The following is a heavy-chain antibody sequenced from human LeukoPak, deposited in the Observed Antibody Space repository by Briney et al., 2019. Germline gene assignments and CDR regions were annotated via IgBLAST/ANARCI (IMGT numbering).Heavy chain of an antibody. V-gene: IGHV5-51*01. CDR2: IYPGDSDI. J-gene: IGHJ4*02. CDR3: ARNKYDSSGYSPFEY. D-gene: IGHD3-22*01. CDR1: GYGFISYW. Sequence: GESLKISCKGSGYGFISYWIAWVRQMPGKGLEWMGIIYPGDSDIRYSPSFQGQVTISADKSINTAYLQWSSLKASDTAMYYCARNKYDSSGYSPFEYWGQGTLVTVSS.